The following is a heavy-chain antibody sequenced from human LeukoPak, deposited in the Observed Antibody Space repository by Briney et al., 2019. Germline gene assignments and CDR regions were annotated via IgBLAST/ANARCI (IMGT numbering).Heavy chain of an antibody. V-gene: IGHV3-48*03. Sequence: PGGSLRLSCAASGFTFSSYEMNWVRQAPGKGLEWVSYISSSGSTIYYADSVKGRFTISRDNAKNSLYLQMNSLRVEDTAVYYCARDSYAIGYYWGQGTLVTVSS. CDR1: GFTFSSYE. CDR3: ARDSYAIGYY. D-gene: IGHD2-8*01. J-gene: IGHJ4*02. CDR2: ISSSGSTI.